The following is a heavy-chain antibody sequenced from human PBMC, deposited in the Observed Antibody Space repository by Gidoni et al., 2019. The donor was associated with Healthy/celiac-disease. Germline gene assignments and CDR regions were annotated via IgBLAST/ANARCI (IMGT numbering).Heavy chain of an antibody. CDR2: IYPGDSDT. D-gene: IGHD6-6*01. Sequence: EVQLVQSGAEVKKPGESLKISCKGSGYSFTSYWIGWVRQMPGKGLEWMGIIYPGDSDTRYSPSFQGQVTISADKSISTAYLQWSSLKASDTAMYYCARCVTENFEYSSSFGWYFDLWGRGTLVTVSS. J-gene: IGHJ2*01. CDR1: GYSFTSYW. CDR3: ARCVTENFEYSSSFGWYFDL. V-gene: IGHV5-51*01.